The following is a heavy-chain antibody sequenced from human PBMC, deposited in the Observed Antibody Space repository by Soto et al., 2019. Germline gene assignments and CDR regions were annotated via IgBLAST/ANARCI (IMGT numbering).Heavy chain of an antibody. D-gene: IGHD5-12*01. CDR2: IWYDGSNK. Sequence: TGGSLRLSCAASGFTFSSYGMHWVRQAPGKGLEWVAVIWYDGSNKYYADSVKGRFTISRDNSKNTLYLQMNSLRAEDTAVYYCARDRILGYSGYYRNFDYWGQGTLVTVSS. CDR3: ARDRILGYSGYYRNFDY. V-gene: IGHV3-33*01. CDR1: GFTFSSYG. J-gene: IGHJ4*02.